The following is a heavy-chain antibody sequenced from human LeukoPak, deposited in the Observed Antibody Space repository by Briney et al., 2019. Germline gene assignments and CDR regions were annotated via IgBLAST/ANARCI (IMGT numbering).Heavy chain of an antibody. CDR1: GYTFTGYY. J-gene: IGHJ4*02. Sequence: ASVKVSCKASGYTFTGYYMHWVRQAPGQGLEWMGWINPNSGGTNYAQKFQGRATMTRDTSISTAYMELSRLGSDDTAVYYCAREFLTTSLDYWGQGTLVTVSS. D-gene: IGHD3-22*01. CDR2: INPNSGGT. CDR3: AREFLTTSLDY. V-gene: IGHV1-2*02.